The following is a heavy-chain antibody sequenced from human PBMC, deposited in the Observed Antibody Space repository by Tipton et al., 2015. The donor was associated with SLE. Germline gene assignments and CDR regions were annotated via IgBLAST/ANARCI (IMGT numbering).Heavy chain of an antibody. CDR2: ISAYNGNT. V-gene: IGHV1-18*01. Sequence: QSGAEVKKPGSSVKVSCKASGGTFSSYAISWVRQAPGQGLEWMGWISAYNGNTNYAQKLQGRVTMTTDTSTSTAYMELRSLRSDDTAVYYCARGGVVVVVAATRYFVYWGQGALVTVSP. CDR1: GGTFSSYA. CDR3: ARGGVVVVVAATRYFVY. J-gene: IGHJ4*02. D-gene: IGHD2-15*01.